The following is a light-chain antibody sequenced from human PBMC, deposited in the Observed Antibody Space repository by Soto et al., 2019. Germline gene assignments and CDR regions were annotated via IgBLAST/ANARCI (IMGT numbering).Light chain of an antibody. J-gene: IGKJ5*01. V-gene: IGKV1-39*01. CDR1: QSISGY. CDR2: TAS. CDR3: QQGYTPPIT. Sequence: DIQMTQSPSSLSASVGDRVTITCRASQSISGYLNWYQQKPGRAPKLLIYTASSLQSGVPSRFSGSGSGTDFTLTISSLQPEDFATYHCQQGYTPPITFGQGTRLEI.